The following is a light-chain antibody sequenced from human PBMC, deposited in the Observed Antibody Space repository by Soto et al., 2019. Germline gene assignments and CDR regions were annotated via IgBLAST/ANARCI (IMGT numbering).Light chain of an antibody. CDR1: SSNIGNNY. CDR2: DNN. V-gene: IGLV1-51*01. CDR3: GTWDSSLSAVV. Sequence: QSVLTQPPSVSAAPGQKVTISCSGSSSNIGNNYLSWYQQLQGTAPKLLIYDNNKRPSGIPDRFSGSKSGTSATLGITGLQTGDEAYYYCGTWDSSLSAVVFGGGTQLTVL. J-gene: IGLJ2*01.